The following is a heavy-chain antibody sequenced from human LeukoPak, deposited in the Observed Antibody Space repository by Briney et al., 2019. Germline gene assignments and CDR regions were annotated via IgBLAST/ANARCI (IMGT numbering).Heavy chain of an antibody. CDR2: IYYSGST. V-gene: IGHV4-59*01. Sequence: RTSETLSLTCTVSGGSISSYYWSWIRQPPGKGLEWIGYIYYSGSTNYNPSLKSRVTISVDTSKNQFSLKLRSVTAADTAVYYCAREGHGWFDPWGQGTLVTVSS. J-gene: IGHJ5*02. CDR3: AREGHGWFDP. CDR1: GGSISSYY.